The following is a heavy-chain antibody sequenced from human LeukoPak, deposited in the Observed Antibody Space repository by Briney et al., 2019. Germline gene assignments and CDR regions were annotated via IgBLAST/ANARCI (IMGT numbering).Heavy chain of an antibody. V-gene: IGHV4-34*01. D-gene: IGHD2-15*01. CDR1: GGSFSGYY. Sequence: SETLSLTCAVYGGSFSGYYWSWIRQPPGKGLEWIGEINHSGSTNYNPSLKSRVTISVDRSKNQFSLKLSSVTAADTAVYYCARGGGLLLLDYWGQGTLVTVSS. J-gene: IGHJ4*02. CDR2: INHSGST. CDR3: ARGGGLLLLDY.